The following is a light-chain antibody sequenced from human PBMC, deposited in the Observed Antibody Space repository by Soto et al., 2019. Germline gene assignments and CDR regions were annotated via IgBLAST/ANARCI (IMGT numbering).Light chain of an antibody. CDR2: GNR. Sequence: QPVLTQPPSVSGAPGQRVTLSCTGISSNLGAGYDVHWYQQLPGAAPKLVIFGNRNRPSGVPERFSGSKSGTSASLAITGLQAEDEADYYCQAYDYSLTASVFGGGTKLTVL. V-gene: IGLV1-40*01. CDR1: SSNLGAGYD. CDR3: QAYDYSLTASV. J-gene: IGLJ3*02.